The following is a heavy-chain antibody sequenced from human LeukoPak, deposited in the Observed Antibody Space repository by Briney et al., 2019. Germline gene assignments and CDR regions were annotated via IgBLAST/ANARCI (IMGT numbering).Heavy chain of an antibody. CDR3: ARGVRSAVTDY. V-gene: IGHV4-59*01. D-gene: IGHD4-23*01. CDR2: IYYSGST. Sequence: PSETLSLTCTVSGGSISSYYWSWIRQPPGKGLEWIGYIYYSGSTNYNPSRKSRVTISVDTSKNQFSLKLSSVTAADTAVYYCARGVRSAVTDYWGQGTLVTVSS. CDR1: GGSISSYY. J-gene: IGHJ4*02.